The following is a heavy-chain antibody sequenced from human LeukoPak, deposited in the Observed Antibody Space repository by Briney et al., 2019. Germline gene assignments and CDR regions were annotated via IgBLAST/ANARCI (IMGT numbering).Heavy chain of an antibody. CDR1: GFTFSDYY. V-gene: IGHV3-11*01. Sequence: RPGGSLRLSCAASGFTFSDYYMSWIRQAPGKGLEWVSYISSSGSTIYYADSVKGRFTISRDNSKNTLYLQMNSLRAEDTAVYYCAKVYDSSGFYYYYYMDVWGKGTTVTVSS. J-gene: IGHJ6*03. D-gene: IGHD3-22*01. CDR2: ISSSGSTI. CDR3: AKVYDSSGFYYYYYMDV.